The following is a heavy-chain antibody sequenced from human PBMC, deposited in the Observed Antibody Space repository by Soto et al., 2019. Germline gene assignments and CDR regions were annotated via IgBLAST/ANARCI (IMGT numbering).Heavy chain of an antibody. CDR2: MNPNSGNT. Sequence: QMQLVQSGAEVKKPGASVKVSCKASGYTFTSYDINWVRQATGQGLEWMGWMNPNSGNTGYAQRFQGRVTMTRNTSISTAYMELSSLSSEDTAVYDCARDGYGDYFVYGMDVWGQGTTVTVSS. D-gene: IGHD4-17*01. CDR1: GYTFTSYD. J-gene: IGHJ6*02. CDR3: ARDGYGDYFVYGMDV. V-gene: IGHV1-8*01.